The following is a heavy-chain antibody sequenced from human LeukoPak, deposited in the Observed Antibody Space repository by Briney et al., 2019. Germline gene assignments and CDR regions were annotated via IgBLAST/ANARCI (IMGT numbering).Heavy chain of an antibody. D-gene: IGHD3-3*01. CDR2: INPNSGGT. CDR1: GYTFTGYY. V-gene: IGHV1-2*02. Sequence: ASVKVSCKASGYTFTGYYMHWVRQAPGQGLEWMGWINPNSGGTNYAQKFQGRVTMTRDTSIRTAYMELSRLRSDDTAVYYCASITIFGVVMDHWGQGTLVTVSS. CDR3: ASITIFGVVMDH. J-gene: IGHJ4*02.